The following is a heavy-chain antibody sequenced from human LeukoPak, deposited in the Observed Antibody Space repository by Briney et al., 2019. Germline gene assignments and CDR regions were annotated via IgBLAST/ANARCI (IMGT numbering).Heavy chain of an antibody. J-gene: IGHJ3*02. CDR3: ARDRSGWYKDAFDI. Sequence: GGSLRLSCAASGFSFSSHGMHWVRQGPGKGLEWEAFISYDGRNKYYGDSVKGRFTISRDNAKNTLYLQMNNLTVEDTALYYGARDRSGWYKDAFDIWGQGTMVTVSS. V-gene: IGHV3-30*03. CDR2: ISYDGRNK. D-gene: IGHD6-19*01. CDR1: GFSFSSHG.